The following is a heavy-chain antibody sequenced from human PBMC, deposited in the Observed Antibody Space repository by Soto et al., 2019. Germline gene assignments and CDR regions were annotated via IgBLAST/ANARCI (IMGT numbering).Heavy chain of an antibody. CDR2: INDSGNI. Sequence: AHLQQWGAGLLKPSETLSLTCAVYGGSFSGYQWTWIRQTPGKGLEWIGEINDSGNINYNPSLKSRVTILVDTAKKQISLKLSSVTAADTAVYYCARGLILWFGELSRRGGYYYYMDVWGKGTTVTVSS. J-gene: IGHJ6*03. D-gene: IGHD3-10*01. CDR1: GGSFSGYQ. CDR3: ARGLILWFGELSRRGGYYYYMDV. V-gene: IGHV4-34*01.